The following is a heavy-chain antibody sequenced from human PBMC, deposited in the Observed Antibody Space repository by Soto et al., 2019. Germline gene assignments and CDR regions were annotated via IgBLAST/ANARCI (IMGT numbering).Heavy chain of an antibody. D-gene: IGHD6-19*01. V-gene: IGHV1-24*01. Sequence: ASVKVSCKVSGYTLTELSMHWVRQAPGKGLEWMGGFDPEDCETIYAQKFQGRVTMTEDASTDTAYMELSSLRSEDTAVYYCATGRYSSGWTLFDYWGQGTLVTVSS. CDR1: GYTLTELS. J-gene: IGHJ4*02. CDR2: FDPEDCET. CDR3: ATGRYSSGWTLFDY.